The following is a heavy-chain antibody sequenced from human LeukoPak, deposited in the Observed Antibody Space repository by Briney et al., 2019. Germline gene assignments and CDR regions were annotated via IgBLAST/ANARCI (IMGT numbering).Heavy chain of an antibody. J-gene: IGHJ4*02. CDR2: ISGSGGST. V-gene: IGHV3-23*01. CDR3: AKDDYGDYGSGY. D-gene: IGHD4-17*01. Sequence: AISGSGGSTYYADSVKGRFTISRDNSKNTLYLQMNSLRAEDTAVYYCAKDDYGDYGSGYWGQGTLVTVSS.